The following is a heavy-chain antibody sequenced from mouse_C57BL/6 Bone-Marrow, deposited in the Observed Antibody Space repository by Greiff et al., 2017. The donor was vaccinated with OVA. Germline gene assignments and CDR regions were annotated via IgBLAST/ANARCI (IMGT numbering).Heavy chain of an antibody. CDR3: AREGIYYYGSRYFDV. V-gene: IGHV1-76*01. Sequence: QVQLQQSGAELVRPGASVKLSCKASGYTFTDYYINWVKQRPGQGLEWIARIYPGSGNTYYNEKFKGKATLTAEKSSSTAYMQLSSLTSEDSAVYFCAREGIYYYGSRYFDVWGTGTTVTVSS. J-gene: IGHJ1*03. CDR2: IYPGSGNT. D-gene: IGHD1-1*01. CDR1: GYTFTDYY.